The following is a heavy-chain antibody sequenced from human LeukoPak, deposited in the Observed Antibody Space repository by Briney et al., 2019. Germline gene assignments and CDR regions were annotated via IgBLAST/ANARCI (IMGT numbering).Heavy chain of an antibody. CDR1: GGSISSGSYY. J-gene: IGHJ6*03. Sequence: SETLSLTCTVSGGSISSGSYYWSWIRQPAGKGLEWIGRIYTSGSTNYNPSLKSRVTISVDTSKNQFSLKLNSVTAADTAVYYCARVGVANYYYYMDVWGKGTTVTIS. V-gene: IGHV4-61*02. CDR2: IYTSGST. CDR3: ARVGVANYYYYMDV. D-gene: IGHD5-12*01.